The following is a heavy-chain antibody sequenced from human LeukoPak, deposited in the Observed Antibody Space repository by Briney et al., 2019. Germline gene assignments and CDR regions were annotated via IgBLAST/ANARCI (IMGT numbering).Heavy chain of an antibody. Sequence: SETLSLTCAVYGGSFSGYYWSWIRQPPGKGLEWIGEINHSGSTNYNPSLKSRVTISVDTSKNQFSLKLSSVTAADTAVYYCARVYSSSWPYFDYWGQGTLVTVSS. CDR2: INHSGST. J-gene: IGHJ4*02. V-gene: IGHV4-34*01. CDR3: ARVYSSSWPYFDY. D-gene: IGHD6-13*01. CDR1: GGSFSGYY.